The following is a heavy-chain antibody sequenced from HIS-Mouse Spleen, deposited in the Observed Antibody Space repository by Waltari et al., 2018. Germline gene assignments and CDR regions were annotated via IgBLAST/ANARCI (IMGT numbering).Heavy chain of an antibody. CDR1: GGSISSSSYY. CDR2: IYYSGGT. J-gene: IGHJ2*01. D-gene: IGHD6-13*01. CDR3: AREIPYSSSWYDWYFDL. Sequence: QLQLQESGPGLVKPSETLSLTCTVSGGSISSSSYYLGWIRQPPGKGLEWIGSIYYSGGTYYNPALKSRVTISVDTSKNQFSLKLSSVTAADTAVYYCAREIPYSSSWYDWYFDLWGRGTLVTVSS. V-gene: IGHV4-39*07.